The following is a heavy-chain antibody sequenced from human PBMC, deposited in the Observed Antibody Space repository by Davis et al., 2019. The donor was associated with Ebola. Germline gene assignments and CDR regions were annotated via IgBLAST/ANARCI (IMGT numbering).Heavy chain of an antibody. CDR3: AKDASAGTSLYYYGMDV. J-gene: IGHJ6*02. Sequence: GESLKISCAASGFTFSSYAMSWVRQAPGKGLEWVSAISGSGGSTYYADSVKGRFTISRDNSKNTLYLQMNSLRTEDTALYYCAKDASAGTSLYYYGMDVWGQGTTVTVSS. CDR1: GFTFSSYA. V-gene: IGHV3-23*01. D-gene: IGHD6-13*01. CDR2: ISGSGGST.